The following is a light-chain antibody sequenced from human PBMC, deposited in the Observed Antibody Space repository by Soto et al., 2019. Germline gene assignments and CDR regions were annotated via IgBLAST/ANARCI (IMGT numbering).Light chain of an antibody. CDR1: NSDVGGYNY. CDR3: CSYTTSNTCQIV. J-gene: IGLJ1*01. Sequence: QSVLNQPASVSGSPGQSITISCTGTNSDVGGYNYVSWYQQHPGKAPKFMIYDVSNRPSGVSNRFSGSKSGNTASLTISGLQAEDEADYYCCSYTTSNTCQIVFGTGTQLTVL. V-gene: IGLV2-14*01. CDR2: DVS.